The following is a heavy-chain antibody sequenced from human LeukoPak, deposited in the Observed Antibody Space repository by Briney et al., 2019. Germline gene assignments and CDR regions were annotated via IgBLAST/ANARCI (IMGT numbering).Heavy chain of an antibody. Sequence: GGSLRLSCAASGFTLSNYWMHWVRQVPGKGLVWVSRIKNDGSATTYADSVTGRFTISRDNAKNTLYLQMNSLRAEDTAVYYCARSDWFDPWGQGTLVTVSS. J-gene: IGHJ5*02. CDR1: GFTLSNYW. CDR2: IKNDGSAT. V-gene: IGHV3-74*01. CDR3: ARSDWFDP.